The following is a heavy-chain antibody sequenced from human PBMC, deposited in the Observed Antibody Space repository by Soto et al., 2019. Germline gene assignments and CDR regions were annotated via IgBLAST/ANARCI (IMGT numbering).Heavy chain of an antibody. J-gene: IGHJ6*02. V-gene: IGHV3-64*01. CDR1: GFTFSSYA. CDR3: ARATTTVTTTAYYYYGMDV. D-gene: IGHD4-17*01. Sequence: EVQLVESGGGLVQPGGSLRLSCAASGFTFSSYAMHWVRQAPGKGLEYVSAISSNGGSTYYANSVKGRFTISRDNSKNTLYLQMGSLRAEDMAVYYCARATTTVTTTAYYYYGMDVWGQGTTVTVSS. CDR2: ISSNGGST.